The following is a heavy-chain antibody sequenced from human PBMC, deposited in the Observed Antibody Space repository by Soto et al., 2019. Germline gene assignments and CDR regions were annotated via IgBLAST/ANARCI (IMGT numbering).Heavy chain of an antibody. CDR3: GRIWGADVDFTSDRGRVV. Sequence: QVQLQESGPGLVKSSETLSLTCTVSGGAVSSGSYYWSWIRQPPGKGLEWIGYIYYSGSTTYNPSPKSRVSFSVDTSKSRCTLRPGSVPAADPAVYYCGRIWGADVDFTSDRGRVVWGQGTTVTVSS. CDR2: IYYSGST. J-gene: IGHJ6*02. V-gene: IGHV4-61*01. D-gene: IGHD3-16*01. CDR1: GGAVSSGSYY.